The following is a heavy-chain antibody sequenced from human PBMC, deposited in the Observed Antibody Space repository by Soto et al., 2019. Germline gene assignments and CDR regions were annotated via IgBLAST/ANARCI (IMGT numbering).Heavy chain of an antibody. Sequence: QVQLVESGGGVVQPGRSLRLSCAASGFSFSSYAMHWVRQAPGKGLEWVAVILYDGSNKYYADSVKGRFTISRDNSKNTLSLQMNSLRAEDTGVYYCARETDGMDVWGQGTTVTVSS. CDR2: ILYDGSNK. V-gene: IGHV3-30-3*01. CDR1: GFSFSSYA. J-gene: IGHJ6*02. CDR3: ARETDGMDV.